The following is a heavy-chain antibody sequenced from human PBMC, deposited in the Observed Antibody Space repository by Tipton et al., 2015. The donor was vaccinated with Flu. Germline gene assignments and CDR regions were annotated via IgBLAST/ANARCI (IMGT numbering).Heavy chain of an antibody. D-gene: IGHD2-8*01. Sequence: GLVKPSETLSLTCNVSGYPIGNNYFWAWIRQPPGKGPEWIASIYYTGTNHYNPFLKGRVTISVETSRNQFSLRMYSLTPTDTAVYYCARLEETPGKTWGMVFDIWGQGAMVTVSS. CDR3: ARLEETPGKTWGMVFDI. CDR2: IYYTGTN. J-gene: IGHJ3*02. V-gene: IGHV4-38-2*02. CDR1: GYPIGNNYF.